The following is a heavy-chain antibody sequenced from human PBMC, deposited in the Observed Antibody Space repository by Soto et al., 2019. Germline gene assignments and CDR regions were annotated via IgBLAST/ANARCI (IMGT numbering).Heavy chain of an antibody. CDR1: GGSISSGGYY. D-gene: IGHD5-12*01. V-gene: IGHV4-31*03. Sequence: SETLSLTCTVSGGSISSGGYYWSWIRQHPGKGLEWIGYIYYSGSTYYTPSLKSRVTISVDTSKNQFSLVLSSVTDADTAVYYCARDSGGYVHLDYWGQGTLVTVSS. J-gene: IGHJ4*02. CDR3: ARDSGGYVHLDY. CDR2: IYYSGST.